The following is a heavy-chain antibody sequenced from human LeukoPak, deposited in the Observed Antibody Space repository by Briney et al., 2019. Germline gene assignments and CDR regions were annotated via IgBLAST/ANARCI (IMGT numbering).Heavy chain of an antibody. CDR3: TRVTRNSGWSFDY. V-gene: IGHV4-38-2*01. Sequence: SETLSLTCDASGYSISGGYFWGWLRQPPGMGLGWIGSTAHRGNTYYNPSLKGRFSISTDSSKNQFSLNLTCVTAADAATYYCTRVTRNSGWSFDYWGPGTLATVHS. J-gene: IGHJ4*02. CDR1: GYSISGGYF. CDR2: TAHRGNT. D-gene: IGHD6-19*01.